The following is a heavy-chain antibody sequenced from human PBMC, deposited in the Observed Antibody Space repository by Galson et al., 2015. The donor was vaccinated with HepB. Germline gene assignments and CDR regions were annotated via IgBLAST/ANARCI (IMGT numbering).Heavy chain of an antibody. CDR3: ERVPGTIYWNGMDV. J-gene: IGHJ6*02. Sequence: CAISGDSVSNNNAAWYWIRQSPSRGLEWLDRTYYRARWYSDYTVSRRSRITIYADTAKNQFSLQLKSVTPKDAAVYYCERVPGTIYWNGMDVWGQGTTVTVSS. CDR1: GDSVSNNNAA. V-gene: IGHV6-1*01. CDR2: TYYRARWYS. D-gene: IGHD1-1*01.